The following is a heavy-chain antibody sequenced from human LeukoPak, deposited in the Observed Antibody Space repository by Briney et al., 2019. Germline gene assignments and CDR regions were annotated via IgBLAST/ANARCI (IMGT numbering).Heavy chain of an antibody. D-gene: IGHD3-16*01. CDR2: INTANGDT. J-gene: IGHJ4*02. V-gene: IGHV1-3*04. CDR3: TSKPRGESRPFNY. CDR1: GYTFTDHA. Sequence: GASVKVSCKTSGYTFTDHAVHWVRQAPGQSLEWMGWINTANGDTGYSQKFQGRVTITSDTSATTAYMEMSSLRSGDTAAFYCTSKPRGESRPFNYWGQGTLVTVSS.